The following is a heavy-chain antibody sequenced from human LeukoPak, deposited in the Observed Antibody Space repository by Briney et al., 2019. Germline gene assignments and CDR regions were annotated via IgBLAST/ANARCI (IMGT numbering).Heavy chain of an antibody. Sequence: GGSLRLSCAASGFTFSSYSMNWVRQAPGKGLEWVSSISSSSSSYIYYADSVKGRFTISRDNAKNSLYLQMNSLRAEDTAVYYCARDPRSVVPRYSGYDYSYYFDYWGQGTLVTVSS. CDR2: ISSSSSSYI. CDR3: ARDPRSVVPRYSGYDYSYYFDY. V-gene: IGHV3-21*01. CDR1: GFTFSSYS. J-gene: IGHJ4*02. D-gene: IGHD5-12*01.